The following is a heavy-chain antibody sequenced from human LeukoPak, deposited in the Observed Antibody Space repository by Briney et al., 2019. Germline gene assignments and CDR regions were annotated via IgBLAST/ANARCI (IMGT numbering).Heavy chain of an antibody. V-gene: IGHV3-11*04. CDR3: ARAASKGITGTAPVGS. Sequence: PGGSLRFSCAASGFTFSDYYMSWIRQAPGKGLEWVSYISSSGSTIYYADSVKGRFTISRDNAKNSLYLQMNSLRAEDTAVYYCARAASKGITGTAPVGSWGQGTLVTVSS. CDR1: GFTFSDYY. D-gene: IGHD1-20*01. J-gene: IGHJ4*02. CDR2: ISSSGSTI.